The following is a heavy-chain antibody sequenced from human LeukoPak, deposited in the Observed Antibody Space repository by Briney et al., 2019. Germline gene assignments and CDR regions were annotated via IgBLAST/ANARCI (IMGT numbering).Heavy chain of an antibody. CDR2: ISYNTDTI. V-gene: IGHV3-9*01. J-gene: IGHJ2*01. Sequence: GRSLRLSCAASGFTIDDYAMHWVRQAPGKGLEWVSGISYNTDTIGYADSVKGRFTISRDNAKNSLYLQMNSLRAEDTALYYCAKDYCGGDCYSGWYFDLWGRGTLITVSS. CDR3: AKDYCGGDCYSGWYFDL. D-gene: IGHD2-21*02. CDR1: GFTIDDYA.